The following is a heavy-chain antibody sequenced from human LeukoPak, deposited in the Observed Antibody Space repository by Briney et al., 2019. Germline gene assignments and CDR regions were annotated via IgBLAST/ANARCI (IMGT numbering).Heavy chain of an antibody. CDR2: INPNSGDT. CDR3: VTLCTADCYSDFHH. J-gene: IGHJ1*01. CDR1: GYTFTGYY. V-gene: IGHV1-2*02. Sequence: ASVKVSCKASGYTFTGYYMHWVRQAPGQGLEWMGWINPNSGDTHYAQKFQGRFTMTRDTSISTAYMELSSLRSDDTAKYYCVTLCTADCYSDFHHWGQGTLVTVSS. D-gene: IGHD2-21*01.